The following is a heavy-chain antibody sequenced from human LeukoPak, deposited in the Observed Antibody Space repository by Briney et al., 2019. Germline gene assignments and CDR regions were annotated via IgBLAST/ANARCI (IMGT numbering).Heavy chain of an antibody. CDR2: IYYSGST. CDR1: GGSISSYY. J-gene: IGHJ4*02. CDR3: ARFSYYYGSGSYSKAFDY. D-gene: IGHD3-10*01. Sequence: SETLSLTCTVSGGSISSYYWSWIRQPPGKGLEWIGYIYYSGSTNYNPSLKSRVTISVDTSKNQFSLKLSSVTAAGTAVYYCARFSYYYGSGSYSKAFDYWGQGTLVTVSS. V-gene: IGHV4-59*01.